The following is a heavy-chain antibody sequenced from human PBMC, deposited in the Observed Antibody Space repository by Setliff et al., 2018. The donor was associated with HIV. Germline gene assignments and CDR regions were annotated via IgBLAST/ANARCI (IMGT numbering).Heavy chain of an antibody. CDR2: INSDGSTT. CDR3: ARVWGMAFDI. Sequence: PGGSLILSCEVSGFTFSNHWMHWVRQAPGEGLVWVSQINSDGSTTNYADSVKGRFTVSRDNAKNTVYLQMNSLRAEDTAVYFCARVWGMAFDIWGQGTMVTVSS. V-gene: IGHV3-74*01. J-gene: IGHJ3*02. D-gene: IGHD3-16*01. CDR1: GFTFSNHW.